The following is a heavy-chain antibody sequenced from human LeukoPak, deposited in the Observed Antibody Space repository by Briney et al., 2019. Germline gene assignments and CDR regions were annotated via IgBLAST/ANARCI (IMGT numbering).Heavy chain of an antibody. J-gene: IGHJ6*03. Sequence: PGGSLRLSCAGSGFTFSGYSMHWVRQAPGKGLEWVAYISTSGSSAYYTDSVQGRFTISRDNAKNSLYLQMNTLRAEDTAVYYCARDKGDYYYYHMDVWGKGTTVTVSS. CDR3: ARDKGDYYYYHMDV. CDR1: GFTFSGYS. D-gene: IGHD3-10*01. V-gene: IGHV3-48*01. CDR2: ISTSGSSA.